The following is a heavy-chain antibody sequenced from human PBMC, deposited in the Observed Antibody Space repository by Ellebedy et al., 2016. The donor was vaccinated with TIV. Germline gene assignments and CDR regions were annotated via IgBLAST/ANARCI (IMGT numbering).Heavy chain of an antibody. CDR1: GGSFSGYY. CDR2: INHSEST. CDR3: ASPAGTWNWFDP. J-gene: IGHJ5*02. Sequence: SETLSLTXAVYGGSFSGYYWSWIRQPPGKGLEWIGEINHSESTNYNPSLKSRVTISVDTSKNQFSLKLSSVTAADTAVYYCASPAGTWNWFDPWGQGTLVTVSS. V-gene: IGHV4-34*01. D-gene: IGHD6-19*01.